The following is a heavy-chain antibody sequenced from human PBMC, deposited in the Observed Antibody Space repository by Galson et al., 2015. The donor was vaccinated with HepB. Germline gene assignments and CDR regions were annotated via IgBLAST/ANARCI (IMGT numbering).Heavy chain of an antibody. Sequence: SLRLSCAASGFTFGDYAMSWFRQAPGKGLEWVGFIRSKAYGGTTEYAASVKGRFTISRDDSKSIAYLQMNSLKTEDTAVYYCTRSRPYYDSSGYYRTDAFDIWGQGTMVTVSS. D-gene: IGHD3-22*01. V-gene: IGHV3-49*03. CDR1: GFTFGDYA. CDR3: TRSRPYYDSSGYYRTDAFDI. J-gene: IGHJ3*02. CDR2: IRSKAYGGTT.